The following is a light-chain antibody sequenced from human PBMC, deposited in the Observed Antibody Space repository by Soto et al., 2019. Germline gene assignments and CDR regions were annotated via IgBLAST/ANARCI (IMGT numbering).Light chain of an antibody. J-gene: IGKJ5*01. V-gene: IGKV1-39*01. CDR3: QQSYSNPIT. CDR1: QSISSY. Sequence: DIQMTQSPSSLSASVGDRVTITCRASQSISSYLNWYQQKPGKAPKILIYAASSLQSGVPSRFSGSGSGTDCTLTISSLQPEDFATYYCQQSYSNPITFGQGTRLEI. CDR2: AAS.